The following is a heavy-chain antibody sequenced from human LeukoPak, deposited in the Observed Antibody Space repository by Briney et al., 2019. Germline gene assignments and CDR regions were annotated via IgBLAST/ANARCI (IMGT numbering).Heavy chain of an antibody. Sequence: ASVKVSCKASGYTFTGYYMHWVRQAPGQGLEWMGWISASKGNTNYAQKLQGRVTMTTDTSTSTAYMELRSLRSDDTAVYYCARDFRYSGYDLWGQGTLVTVSS. CDR2: ISASKGNT. J-gene: IGHJ4*02. V-gene: IGHV1-18*04. D-gene: IGHD5-12*01. CDR3: ARDFRYSGYDL. CDR1: GYTFTGYY.